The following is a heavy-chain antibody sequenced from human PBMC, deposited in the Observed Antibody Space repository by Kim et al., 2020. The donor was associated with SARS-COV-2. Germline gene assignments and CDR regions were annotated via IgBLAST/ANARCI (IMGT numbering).Heavy chain of an antibody. CDR2: INQDGSDN. Sequence: GGSLRLSCAASGFTFSTYWMTWVRQAPGKGLEWVANINQDGSDNNYVDSVKGRFTISRDNAKNSLYLQMNTLRVEDTAVYYCARPRITAAWAGMNYWGQGNLVTVSS. CDR1: GFTFSTYW. J-gene: IGHJ4*02. D-gene: IGHD6-13*01. CDR3: ARPRITAAWAGMNY. V-gene: IGHV3-7*05.